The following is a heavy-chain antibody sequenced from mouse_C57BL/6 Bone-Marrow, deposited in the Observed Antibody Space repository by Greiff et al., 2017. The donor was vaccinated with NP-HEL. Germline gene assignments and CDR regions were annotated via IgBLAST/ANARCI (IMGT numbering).Heavy chain of an antibody. J-gene: IGHJ3*01. Sequence: EVQLQQSGGGLVKPGGSLKLSCAASGFTFSDYGMHWVRQAPEKGLEWVAYISSGSSTIYYADTVKGRFTISRDNAKNTLFLQMTSLRSEDTAMYYCARRGTAQATTWFAYWGQGTLVTVSA. V-gene: IGHV5-17*01. D-gene: IGHD3-2*02. CDR1: GFTFSDYG. CDR2: ISSGSSTI. CDR3: ARRGTAQATTWFAY.